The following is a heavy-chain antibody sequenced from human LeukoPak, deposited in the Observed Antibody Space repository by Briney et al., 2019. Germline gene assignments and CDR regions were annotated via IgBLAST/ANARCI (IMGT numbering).Heavy chain of an antibody. CDR1: GYTFTSYY. CDR2: INPSGGST. V-gene: IGHV1-46*01. D-gene: IGHD2-2*01. J-gene: IGHJ4*02. CDR3: ATTLVVPAAPYYFDY. Sequence: ASVKVSCKASGYTFTSYYMHWVRQAPGQGLEWMGIINPSGGSTSYAQKFQGRVTMTRDTSTSTVYMELSSLRSEDTAVYYCATTLVVPAAPYYFDYWGQGTLVTVSS.